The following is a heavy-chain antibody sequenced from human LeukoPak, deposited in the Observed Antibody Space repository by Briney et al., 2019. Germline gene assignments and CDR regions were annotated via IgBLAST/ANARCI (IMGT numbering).Heavy chain of an antibody. CDR3: ATGKIYCSTTSCSGDY. J-gene: IGHJ4*02. D-gene: IGHD2-2*01. CDR2: FHPEDGES. V-gene: IGHV1-24*01. CDR1: GYTLTELS. Sequence: ASVKVSCKVSGYTLTELSMHWVRQAPGKGLEWMGGFHPEDGESVSARKFQGRVTMTEDTSTDTAYMELSSLRSEDTAVYYCATGKIYCSTTSCSGDYWGQGTLVTVSS.